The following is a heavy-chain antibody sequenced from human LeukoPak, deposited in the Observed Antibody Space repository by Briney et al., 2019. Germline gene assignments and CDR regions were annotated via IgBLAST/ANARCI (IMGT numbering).Heavy chain of an antibody. Sequence: PSQTLSLTCTVSGGSISSGDYYWSWIRQPPGKGLDWIGSFHYSGNTYYNPSLKSRVTISVDMSKNQFSLKLSSVTAADTAFYYCARGPYYYMDVWGEGTTVTVSS. J-gene: IGHJ6*03. V-gene: IGHV4-39*01. CDR1: GGSISSGDYY. CDR3: ARGPYYYMDV. CDR2: FHYSGNT.